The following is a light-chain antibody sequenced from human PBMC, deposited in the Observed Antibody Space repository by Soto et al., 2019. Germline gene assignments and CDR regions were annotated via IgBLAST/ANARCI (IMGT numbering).Light chain of an antibody. J-gene: IGKJ5*01. V-gene: IGKV3-15*01. CDR1: QSVNSK. CDR2: GAS. Sequence: EIVMTQSPATLSVSPGERVSLSCGASQSVNSKLARYQQKPGQAPRLLIYGASTRATGIPARFSGSGSGTEFTLTISSLQSEDFAVYFCQQYNNWPPITFGQGTRLEIK. CDR3: QQYNNWPPIT.